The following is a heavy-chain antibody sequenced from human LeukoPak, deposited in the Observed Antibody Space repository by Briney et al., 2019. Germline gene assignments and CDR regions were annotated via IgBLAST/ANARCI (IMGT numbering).Heavy chain of an antibody. CDR2: ISYDGSNK. D-gene: IGHD3-3*02. V-gene: IGHV3-30*18. Sequence: GGSLRLSCAASGFTFSSYCMHWVRQAPGKGLEWVAVISYDGSNKYYADSVKGRFTISRDNSKNTLYVQMNSLRSEDTAVYHCAKDLAHPLAGYYYYGMDVWGQGTTVTVSS. CDR3: AKDLAHPLAGYYYYGMDV. J-gene: IGHJ6*02. CDR1: GFTFSSYC.